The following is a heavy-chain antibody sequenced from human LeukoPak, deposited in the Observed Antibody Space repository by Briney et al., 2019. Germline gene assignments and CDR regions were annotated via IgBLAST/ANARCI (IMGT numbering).Heavy chain of an antibody. CDR3: ARGVGATKY. V-gene: IGHV1-8*03. Sequence: ASVKVSCKASGYTFTSYDINWVRQATGQGLEWMGWMNPNSGNTGYAQKFQGRVTITTDESTSTAYMELSSLRSDDTAVYYCARGVGATKYWGQGTLVTVSS. CDR2: MNPNSGNT. J-gene: IGHJ4*02. CDR1: GYTFTSYD. D-gene: IGHD1-26*01.